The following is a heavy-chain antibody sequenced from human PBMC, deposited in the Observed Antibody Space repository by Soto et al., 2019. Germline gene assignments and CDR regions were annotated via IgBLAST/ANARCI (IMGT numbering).Heavy chain of an antibody. D-gene: IGHD6-19*01. Sequence: VKLVQPGAEVKKPGASVKVSCKASGYTFTSYGISWVRQAPGQGREWMGWIIAYNGNTNYPQTLQGRVTMTADTPTNTAYMELRSLRSDDTAVYCCARENDRYSSGGYGSAPNYWGQGTLVTVSS. CDR3: ARENDRYSSGGYGSAPNY. CDR2: IIAYNGNT. V-gene: IGHV1-18*01. CDR1: GYTFTSYG. J-gene: IGHJ4*02.